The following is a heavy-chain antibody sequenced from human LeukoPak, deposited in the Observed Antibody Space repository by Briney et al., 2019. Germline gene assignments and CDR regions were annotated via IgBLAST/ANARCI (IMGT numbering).Heavy chain of an antibody. V-gene: IGHV4-31*03. D-gene: IGHD6-13*01. J-gene: IGHJ5*02. CDR1: GGSISSGGYY. CDR3: ARGTAAAGFDWFDP. CDR2: IYYSGST. Sequence: SETLSLTCTVSGGSISSGGYYWSWIRQHPGKGLEWIGYIYYSGSTYYNPSLKSRVTISVDTSKNQFSLKLSSVTAADTAVYYCARGTAAAGFDWFDPWGQGTLVTDSS.